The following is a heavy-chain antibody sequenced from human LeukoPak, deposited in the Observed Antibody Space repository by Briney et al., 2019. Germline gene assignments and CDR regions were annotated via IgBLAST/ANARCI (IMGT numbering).Heavy chain of an antibody. D-gene: IGHD6-13*01. V-gene: IGHV3-23*01. CDR3: AKNEGGSSWYREYNWFDP. J-gene: IGHJ5*02. Sequence: GGTLRLSCAASGFTYSSYAMSWVRQAPGKGLEWVSAISGSGGSTYYADSVKGRFTISRDNSKNTLYLQMNSLRAEDTAVYYCAKNEGGSSWYREYNWFDPWGQGTLVTVSS. CDR2: ISGSGGST. CDR1: GFTYSSYA.